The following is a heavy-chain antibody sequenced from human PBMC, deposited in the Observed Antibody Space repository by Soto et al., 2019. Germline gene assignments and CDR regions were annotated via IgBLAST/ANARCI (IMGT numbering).Heavy chain of an antibody. CDR1: GYTFTSYD. V-gene: IGHV1-8*01. D-gene: IGHD3-3*01. CDR3: ARGQYYDFWSGYYTGIFGMDV. J-gene: IGHJ6*02. CDR2: MNPNSGNT. Sequence: EASVKVSCKASGYTFTSYDINWVRQATGQGLEWMGWMNPNSGNTGYAQKFQGRVTMTRNTSISTAYMELSSLRSEDTAVYYCARGQYYDFWSGYYTGIFGMDVWGQGTTVTVSS.